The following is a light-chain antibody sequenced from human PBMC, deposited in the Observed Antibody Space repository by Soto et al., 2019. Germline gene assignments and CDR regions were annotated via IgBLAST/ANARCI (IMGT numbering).Light chain of an antibody. CDR2: QVS. CDR1: QSLVYSDGETY. J-gene: IGKJ5*01. V-gene: IGKV2-30*01. CDR3: MQNTHWPVT. Sequence: VVMTQSPLSLPVTLGQPASISCRSSQSLVYSDGETYLDWFQQRPGQSPRRLIYQVSNRDTGVPDRFSGSGSGTDFTLKISRVEADDLAAYYCMQNTHWPVTFGQGTRLEIK.